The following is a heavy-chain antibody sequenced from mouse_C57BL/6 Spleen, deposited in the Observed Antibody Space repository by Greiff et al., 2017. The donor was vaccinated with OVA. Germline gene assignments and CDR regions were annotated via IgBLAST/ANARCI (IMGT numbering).Heavy chain of an antibody. CDR3: ARSSTPVGY. V-gene: IGHV1-9*01. D-gene: IGHD3-1*01. J-gene: IGHJ2*01. CDR1: GYTFTGYW. Sequence: LQESGAELMKPGASVKLSCKATGYTFTGYWREWVKQRPGHGLEWIGEILPGSGSTNYNEKFKGKATFTADTPSNTAYMHLSCLTTEASAISCSARSSTPVGYWGQGTTLTVSS. CDR2: ILPGSGST.